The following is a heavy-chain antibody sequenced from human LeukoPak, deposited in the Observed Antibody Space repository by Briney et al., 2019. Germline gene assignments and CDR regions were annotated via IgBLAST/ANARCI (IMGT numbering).Heavy chain of an antibody. Sequence: GGSLRLSCAASGFTFSSYGMHWVRQAPGKGLEWVAFIRYDGSNKYYADSVKGRFTISRDNSKNTLYLQMNSLRAEDTAVYYCAKETLYYYGSGSYGEYFDYWGQGTLVTVSS. CDR1: GFTFSSYG. V-gene: IGHV3-30*02. D-gene: IGHD3-10*01. CDR2: IRYDGSNK. J-gene: IGHJ4*02. CDR3: AKETLYYYGSGSYGEYFDY.